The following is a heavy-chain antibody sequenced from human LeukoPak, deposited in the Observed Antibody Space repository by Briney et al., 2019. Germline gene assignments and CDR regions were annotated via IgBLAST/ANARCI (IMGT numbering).Heavy chain of an antibody. J-gene: IGHJ4*02. D-gene: IGHD6-13*01. CDR1: GFISSNYG. Sequence: GGSLRLSCAASGFISSNYGMSWVRQAPGKGLEWVSSISFSSTHIYYADSIQGRLTISRDNAKNSLYLQMNSLRAEDTAVYYCARIRVGGTKAAAGPTAGYYFDYWGQGALVTVSS. V-gene: IGHV3-21*01. CDR2: ISFSSTHI. CDR3: ARIRVGGTKAAAGPTAGYYFDY.